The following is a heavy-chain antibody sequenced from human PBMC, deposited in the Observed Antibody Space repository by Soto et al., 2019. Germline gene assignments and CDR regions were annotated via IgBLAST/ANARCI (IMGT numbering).Heavy chain of an antibody. V-gene: IGHV3-7*01. D-gene: IGHD6-6*01. J-gene: IGHJ4*02. Sequence: PGGSRRLSCVASGFTFSNYWMTWVRQAPGKGLEWVANPKQDGSVTFDVDSVKGRFTVSRDNATISFFLQMNSLRAEDTAVYYCARIGYSRSSLDYWGQGTLVTVSS. CDR2: PKQDGSVT. CDR3: ARIGYSRSSLDY. CDR1: GFTFSNYW.